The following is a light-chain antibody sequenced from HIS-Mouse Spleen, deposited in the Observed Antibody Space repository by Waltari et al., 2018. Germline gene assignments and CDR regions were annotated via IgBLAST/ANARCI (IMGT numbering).Light chain of an antibody. V-gene: IGLV2-11*01. CDR2: DVS. J-gene: IGLJ3*02. CDR1: SSDVGGYNY. Sequence: QSALTQPRSVSGSPGQSVTISCTGTSSDVGGYNYVSWYQQHPGKAPKPMIYDVSKRPSGVPDRFSGSKSGNTASLTISGLQAEDEADYYCCSYAGSYTNWVFGGGTKLTVL. CDR3: CSYAGSYTNWV.